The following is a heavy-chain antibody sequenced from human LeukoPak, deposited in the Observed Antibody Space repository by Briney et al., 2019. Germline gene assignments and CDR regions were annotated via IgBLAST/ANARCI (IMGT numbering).Heavy chain of an antibody. CDR2: ISGSGSTI. Sequence: PGGSLRLSCAASGFTFISYEMNWVRQVPGKGLEWVSYISGSGSTIYYADSVKGRFTISRDNAKNSLYLQMNSLRAEDTAVYYCARDYYDNSGRFDYWGQGTLVTVSS. V-gene: IGHV3-48*03. J-gene: IGHJ4*02. D-gene: IGHD3-22*01. CDR3: ARDYYDNSGRFDY. CDR1: GFTFISYE.